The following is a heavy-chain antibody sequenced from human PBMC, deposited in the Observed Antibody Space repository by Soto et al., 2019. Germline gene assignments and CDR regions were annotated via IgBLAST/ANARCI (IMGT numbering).Heavy chain of an antibody. J-gene: IGHJ4*02. D-gene: IGHD3-16*01. CDR3: ATPYLNYAY. V-gene: IGHV5-51*01. CDR2: IFPSDSDT. Sequence: PGESLKISCKGSGYSFSSYWIGWVRQMPGKGLEWMGIIFPSDSDTKYRPSFQGQVAISADLSISTAYLQWSSLKASDTAIYYCATPYLNYAYWGQGTLVTVSS. CDR1: GYSFSSYW.